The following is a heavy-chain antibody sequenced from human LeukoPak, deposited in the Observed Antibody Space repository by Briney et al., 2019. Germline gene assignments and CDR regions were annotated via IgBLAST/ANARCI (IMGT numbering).Heavy chain of an antibody. Sequence: GSIYHSGSTYYNPSLKSRVTISVDTSKNQFSLKLSSVTAADTAVYYCARRSNWNNFFDYWGQGTLVTVSS. V-gene: IGHV4-38-2*01. CDR3: ARRSNWNNFFDY. J-gene: IGHJ4*02. CDR2: IYHSGST. D-gene: IGHD1/OR15-1a*01.